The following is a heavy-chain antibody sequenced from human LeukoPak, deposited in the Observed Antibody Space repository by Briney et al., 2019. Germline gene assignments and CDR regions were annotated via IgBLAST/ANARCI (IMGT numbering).Heavy chain of an antibody. CDR1: GFTFSSYA. Sequence: PGGPLRLSCAASGFTFSSYAMLWVRQAPGKGLEWVSAISCNGGNTYYADSVKGRFTISRDSAKNSVYLRMNSLRAEDTVLYYCARKVTATAYFDCWGQGILVTVSS. CDR2: ISCNGGNT. CDR3: ARKVTATAYFDC. V-gene: IGHV3-23*01. J-gene: IGHJ4*02. D-gene: IGHD2-21*02.